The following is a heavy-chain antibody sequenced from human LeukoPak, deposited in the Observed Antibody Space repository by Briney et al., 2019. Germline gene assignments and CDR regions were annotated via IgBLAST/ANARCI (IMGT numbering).Heavy chain of an antibody. D-gene: IGHD2-2*01. CDR3: ARRLTQYDCFDP. V-gene: IGHV6-1*01. CDR1: GDIVSSNSAA. Sequence: SQTLSLTCAISGDIVSSNSAAWNWIRQSPSRGLEWLGRTYYRSTWYNDYAVSVRGRITVNPDTSKNQFSLHLNSVTPEDTAVYCCARRLTQYDCFDPWGQGILVTVSS. J-gene: IGHJ5*02. CDR2: TYYRSTWYN.